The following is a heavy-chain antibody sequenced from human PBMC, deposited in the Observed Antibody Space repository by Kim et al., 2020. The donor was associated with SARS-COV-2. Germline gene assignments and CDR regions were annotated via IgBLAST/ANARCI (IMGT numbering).Heavy chain of an antibody. D-gene: IGHD3-10*01. J-gene: IGHJ3*02. CDR3: AMVYGSGSYYFDN. Sequence: GGSLRLSCAASGFSVTSNYISWVRQAPGKGLECVSVVYSDDNTFYADSVKGRFTIFRDSSNNTLSLQMSSLRAEDAAVYYCAMVYGSGSYYFDNWGPGT. CDR1: GFSVTSNY. CDR2: VYSDDNT. V-gene: IGHV3-66*01.